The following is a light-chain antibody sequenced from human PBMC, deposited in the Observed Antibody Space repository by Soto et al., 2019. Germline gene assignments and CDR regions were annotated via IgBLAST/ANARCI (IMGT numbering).Light chain of an antibody. V-gene: IGLV2-14*01. J-gene: IGLJ2*01. CDR3: SSYTSTNTLI. Sequence: QSVLTQPASVSGSPGQSITISCTGTSSDVGDYNYVSWYQQNPGKAPKLMIHDVSNRPSGVSNRFSGSKSGNTASLTISGLQAEDEANYYCSSYTSTNTLIFGGGTKLTVL. CDR2: DVS. CDR1: SSDVGDYNY.